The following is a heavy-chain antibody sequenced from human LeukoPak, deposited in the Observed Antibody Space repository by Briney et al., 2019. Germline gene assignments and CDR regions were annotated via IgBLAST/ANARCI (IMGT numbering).Heavy chain of an antibody. CDR1: GFIFSSYG. CDR3: ARERVPAAYYFDY. CDR2: ISSSGSTI. D-gene: IGHD2-2*01. J-gene: IGHJ4*02. V-gene: IGHV3-48*04. Sequence: GGSLRLSCAASGFIFSSYGMNWVRQAPGKGLEWVSYISSSGSTIYYADSVKGRFTISRDNAKNSLYLQMNSLRAEDTAVYYCARERVPAAYYFDYWGQGTLVTVSS.